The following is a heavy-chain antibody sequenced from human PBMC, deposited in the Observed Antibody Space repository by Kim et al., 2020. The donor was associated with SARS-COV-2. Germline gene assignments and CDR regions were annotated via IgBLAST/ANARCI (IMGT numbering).Heavy chain of an antibody. CDR2: ISYDGSNK. Sequence: GGSLRLSCAASGFTFSSYGMHWVRQAPGKGLEWVAVISYDGSNKYYADSVKGRFTISRDNSKNTLYLQMNSLRAEDTAVYYCAKDHGRDGYNSPVYWGQG. CDR3: AKDHGRDGYNSPVY. CDR1: GFTFSSYG. V-gene: IGHV3-30*18. D-gene: IGHD5-12*01. J-gene: IGHJ4*02.